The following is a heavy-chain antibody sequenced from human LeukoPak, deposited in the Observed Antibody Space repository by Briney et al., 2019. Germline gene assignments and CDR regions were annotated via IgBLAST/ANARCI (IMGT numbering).Heavy chain of an antibody. CDR1: GFTFSTYW. CDR2: INRDGSST. CDR3: ARDRETYYDILTGYYTLGDAFDV. V-gene: IGHV3-74*01. J-gene: IGHJ3*01. Sequence: GGSLRLSCAASGFTFSTYWMHWVPHAPRKGVVWVSRINRDGSSTIYTDPVKGRFTISRDNAKNTQYLKMNSLRAEDTAVDYCARDRETYYDILTGYYTLGDAFDVWGQGTVVTVSS. D-gene: IGHD3-9*01.